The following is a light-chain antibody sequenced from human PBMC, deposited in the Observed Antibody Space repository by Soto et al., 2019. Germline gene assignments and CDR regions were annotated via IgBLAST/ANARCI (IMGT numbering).Light chain of an antibody. CDR1: QSVSNTL. V-gene: IGKV3-20*01. J-gene: IGKJ4*01. CDR2: GAS. CDR3: QQYALSPLT. Sequence: EIVLTQSPGTLSLSPGERATLSCRASQSVSNTLLAWYQQKSGQAPRLLISGASSRATGIPDRFSGSGSGTDFTLTISRLEPEDFAVYYCQQYALSPLTFGGGTKVEIK.